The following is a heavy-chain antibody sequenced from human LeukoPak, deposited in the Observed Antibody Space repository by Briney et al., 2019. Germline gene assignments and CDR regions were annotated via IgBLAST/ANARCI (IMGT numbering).Heavy chain of an antibody. V-gene: IGHV1-2*06. J-gene: IGHJ4*02. D-gene: IGHD2-8*01. CDR2: IDPKSGGT. CDR3: ARDSRVSADY. Sequence: ASXKVSCKTSGYTFICYYIHWVRQAPGQGLEWLGRIDPKSGGTSFAHNFQGRVTMTTDTSISTVYMDLSSLRSDDTAVYYCARDSRVSADYWGQGTLVTVSS. CDR1: GYTFICYY.